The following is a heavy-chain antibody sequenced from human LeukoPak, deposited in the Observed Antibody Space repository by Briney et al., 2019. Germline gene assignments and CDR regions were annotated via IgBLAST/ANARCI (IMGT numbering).Heavy chain of an antibody. Sequence: SETLSPTCTVSGGSISTYYWSWIRQPPGKGLEWIGYIHYSGSTNYNPSLESRVTISVDTSKNQFSLKLSSVTAADTAVYYCARLGEDEQLDYFDYWGQGTLVTVSS. CDR3: ARLGEDEQLDYFDY. J-gene: IGHJ4*02. V-gene: IGHV4-59*08. D-gene: IGHD6-13*01. CDR1: GGSISTYY. CDR2: IHYSGST.